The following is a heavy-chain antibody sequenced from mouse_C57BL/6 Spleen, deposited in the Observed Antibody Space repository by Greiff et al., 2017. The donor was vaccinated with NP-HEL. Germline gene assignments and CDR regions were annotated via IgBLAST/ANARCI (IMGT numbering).Heavy chain of an antibody. J-gene: IGHJ1*03. CDR2: ILPGSGST. Sequence: QVQLQQSGAELMKPGASVKLSCKATGYTFTGYWIEWVKQRPGHGLEWIGEILPGSGSTNYNEKFKGKATFTAATSSNTAYMQLSSLTTEDAAIDYCARRYYGSSYRWYFDVWGTGTTVTVSS. CDR1: GYTFTGYW. V-gene: IGHV1-9*01. D-gene: IGHD1-1*01. CDR3: ARRYYGSSYRWYFDV.